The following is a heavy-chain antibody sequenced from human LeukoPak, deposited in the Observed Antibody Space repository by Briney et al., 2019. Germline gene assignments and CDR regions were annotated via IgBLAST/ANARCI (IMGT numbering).Heavy chain of an antibody. Sequence: SETLSLTCTVSGGSISSSSYYWGWIRQPPGKGLEWIGSIYYSGSTYYNPSLKSRVTISVDTSKNQFSLKLSSVTAADTAVYYCARRIRYPQYSSGWVFDYWGQGTLVTVSS. CDR2: IYYSGST. CDR1: GGSISSSSYY. J-gene: IGHJ4*02. CDR3: ARRIRYPQYSSGWVFDY. V-gene: IGHV4-39*01. D-gene: IGHD6-19*01.